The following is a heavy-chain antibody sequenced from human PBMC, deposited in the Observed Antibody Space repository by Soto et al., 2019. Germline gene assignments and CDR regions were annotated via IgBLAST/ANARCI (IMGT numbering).Heavy chain of an antibody. Sequence: QVQLVQSGAEVKKPGASVKVSCKASGYTFTNYYMHWVRQAPGQGLEWMGIINPSGGSTTYAQKFQGRVTMTRDTSTSTVYMELSSLRSEDTAVYYCARRGESRSGVFDHWGQGTLVTVSS. D-gene: IGHD3-3*01. J-gene: IGHJ4*02. CDR2: INPSGGST. CDR3: ARRGESRSGVFDH. V-gene: IGHV1-46*01. CDR1: GYTFTNYY.